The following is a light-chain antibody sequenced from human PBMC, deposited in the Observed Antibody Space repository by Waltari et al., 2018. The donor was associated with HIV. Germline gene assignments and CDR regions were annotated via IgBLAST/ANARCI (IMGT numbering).Light chain of an antibody. CDR1: ALPKKF. CDR3: CSTDINSTQWV. Sequence: YELTQPPSVSVSPGQTARITCSGDALPKKFSYWYQQNSGQAPLMVIYEDSKRPSGISERFTGSRSGTMATLTISGAQVEDETDYYCCSTDINSTQWVFGGGTRLTVL. CDR2: EDS. V-gene: IGLV3-10*01. J-gene: IGLJ3*02.